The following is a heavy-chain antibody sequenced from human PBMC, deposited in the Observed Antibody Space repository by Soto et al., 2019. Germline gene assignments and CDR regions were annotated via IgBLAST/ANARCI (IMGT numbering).Heavy chain of an antibody. CDR1: GGSISSGDYY. V-gene: IGHV4-30-4*01. CDR2: IYYSGST. D-gene: IGHD4-17*01. Sequence: SETLSLTCTVCGGSISSGDYYWSWIRQPPGKGLEWIGYIYYSGSTYYNPSLKSRVTIPVDTSKNQFSLKLSSVTAADTAVYYCAEAPTVTTGFDYGAQGTL. CDR3: AEAPTVTTGFDY. J-gene: IGHJ4*02.